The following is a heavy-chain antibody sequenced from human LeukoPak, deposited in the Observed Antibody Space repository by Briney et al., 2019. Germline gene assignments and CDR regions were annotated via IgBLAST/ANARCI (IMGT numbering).Heavy chain of an antibody. D-gene: IGHD6-19*01. CDR2: INHSGST. CDR1: GGSFSGYY. V-gene: IGHV4-34*01. J-gene: IGHJ4*02. CDR3: AGYSSGWYAGDY. Sequence: PSETLSLTCAVYGGSFSGYYWSWIRQPPGKGLEWIGEINHSGSTNYKPSLKSRVTISVDTSKNQFSLKLSSVTAADTAVYYCAGYSSGWYAGDYWGQGTLVTVSS.